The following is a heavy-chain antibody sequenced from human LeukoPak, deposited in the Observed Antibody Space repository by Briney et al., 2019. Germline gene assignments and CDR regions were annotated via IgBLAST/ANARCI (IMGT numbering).Heavy chain of an antibody. CDR3: AKDRAVAGDYYYYYMDV. V-gene: IGHV3-21*01. CDR2: ISSSSSYI. CDR1: GFTFSSYS. Sequence: PGGSLRLSCAASGFTFSSYSMNWVRQAPGKGLEWVSSISSSSSYIYYADSVKGRFTISRDNSKNTLYLQMNSLRAEDTAVYYCAKDRAVAGDYYYYYMDVWGKGTTVTISS. D-gene: IGHD6-19*01. J-gene: IGHJ6*03.